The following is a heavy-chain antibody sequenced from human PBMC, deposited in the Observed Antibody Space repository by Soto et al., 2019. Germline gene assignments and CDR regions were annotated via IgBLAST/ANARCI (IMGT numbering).Heavy chain of an antibody. CDR2: ISYDGSNK. D-gene: IGHD1-26*01. Sequence: GGPLSLSCAASVFTFSSPAVHWVRQPPGKGLEWVAVISYDGSNKYYADSVKGRFTISRDNSKNTLYLQMNGLRAEDTAVYYCAKAWGAIVDDAFDIWGQGTMVTVSS. J-gene: IGHJ3*02. V-gene: IGHV3-30*18. CDR3: AKAWGAIVDDAFDI. CDR1: VFTFSSPA.